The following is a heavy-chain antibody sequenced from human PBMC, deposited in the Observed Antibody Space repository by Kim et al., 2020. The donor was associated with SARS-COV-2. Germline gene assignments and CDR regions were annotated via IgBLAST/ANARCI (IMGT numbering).Heavy chain of an antibody. V-gene: IGHV3-9*01. CDR3: AKGAGRGWELSGMDV. CDR2: ISWNSGSI. J-gene: IGHJ6*02. Sequence: GGSLRLSCAASGFTFDDYAMHWVRQAPGKGLEWVSGISWNSGSIGYADSVKGRFTISRDNAKNSLYLQMNSLRAEDTALYYCAKGAGRGWELSGMDVWGQGTTVTVSS. D-gene: IGHD1-26*01. CDR1: GFTFDDYA.